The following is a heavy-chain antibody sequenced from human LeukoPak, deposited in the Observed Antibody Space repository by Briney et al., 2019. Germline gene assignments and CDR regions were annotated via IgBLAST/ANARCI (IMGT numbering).Heavy chain of an antibody. Sequence: GGSLRLSCAASGFTFSSYAMHWVRQAPGKGLEWVADISYDGSNKYYADSVKGRFTISRDNSKNTLYLQMNSLRAEDTAVYYCAREQQLVYFDYWGQGTLVTVSS. J-gene: IGHJ4*02. V-gene: IGHV3-30*04. CDR3: AREQQLVYFDY. D-gene: IGHD6-13*01. CDR2: ISYDGSNK. CDR1: GFTFSSYA.